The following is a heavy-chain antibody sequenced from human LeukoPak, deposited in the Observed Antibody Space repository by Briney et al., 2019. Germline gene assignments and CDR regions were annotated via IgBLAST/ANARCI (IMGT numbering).Heavy chain of an antibody. V-gene: IGHV4-34*01. Sequence: SETLSLTCAVYGGSFSGYYWRWIRQPPGKGLEWIEEINHSGSTNYNPSLKSRVTISVDTSKNQFSLKLSSVTAADTAVYYCARTPRKVTTYYYGMDVWGKGTTVTVSS. J-gene: IGHJ6*04. CDR2: INHSGST. CDR1: GGSFSGYY. D-gene: IGHD4-17*01. CDR3: ARTPRKVTTYYYGMDV.